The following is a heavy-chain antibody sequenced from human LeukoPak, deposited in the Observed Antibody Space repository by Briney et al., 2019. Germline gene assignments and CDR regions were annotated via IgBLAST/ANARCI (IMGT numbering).Heavy chain of an antibody. CDR1: GGSLSDYY. CDR2: IKHSGIT. CDR3: ARGQSYSDSSGRSIPLDY. D-gene: IGHD3-22*01. J-gene: IGHJ4*02. Sequence: SETLSVTCAVYGGSLSDYYCSLIRQHPRNGLEGIGEIKHSGITNYNPSLQSRVTISVDTSKNQCSLKLSSVTAADTAVYYCARGQSYSDSSGRSIPLDYWGQGTLVTVSS. V-gene: IGHV4-34*01.